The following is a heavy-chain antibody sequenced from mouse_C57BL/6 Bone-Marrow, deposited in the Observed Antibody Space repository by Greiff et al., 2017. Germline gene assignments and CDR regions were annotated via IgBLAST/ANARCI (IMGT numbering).Heavy chain of an antibody. CDR2: IDPSDSYT. Sequence: VQLQQPGAELVMPGASVKLSCKASGYTFTSYWMHWVKQRPGQGLEWIGEIDPSDSYTNYNQKFKGKSTLTVDKSSSTAYMQLSSLTSEDSAVYYCARNWAFFDYWGQGTTLTVSS. CDR1: GYTFTSYW. V-gene: IGHV1-69*01. CDR3: ARNWAFFDY. D-gene: IGHD4-1*01. J-gene: IGHJ2*01.